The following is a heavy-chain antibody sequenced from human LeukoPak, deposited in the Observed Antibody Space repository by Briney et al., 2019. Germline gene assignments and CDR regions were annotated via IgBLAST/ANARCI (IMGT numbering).Heavy chain of an antibody. CDR2: IYYSGST. CDR3: ARGVVGVATGIDP. Sequence: SETLSLTCAVYGGSFSGYYWSWIRQPPGKGLEWIGYIYYSGSTNYNPSLKSRVTISVDTSKNQFSLKLSSVTAADTAVYYCARGVVGVATGIDPWGQGTLVTVSS. CDR1: GGSFSGYY. J-gene: IGHJ5*02. V-gene: IGHV4-59*01. D-gene: IGHD3-3*01.